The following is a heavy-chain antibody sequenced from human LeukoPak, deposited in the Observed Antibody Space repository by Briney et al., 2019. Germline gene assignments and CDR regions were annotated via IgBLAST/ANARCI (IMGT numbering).Heavy chain of an antibody. V-gene: IGHV3-23*01. CDR2: ISGSGGST. J-gene: IGHJ4*02. CDR3: AKYPGYCSSTSCYIDY. D-gene: IGHD2-2*02. Sequence: GGSLRLSCAASGFTFSSYAMSWVRQAPGKGLEWVSGISGSGGSTYYADSVKGRFTISRDNSKNTLYLQMNSLRAEDTAVYYCAKYPGYCSSTSCYIDYWGQGTLVTVSS. CDR1: GFTFSSYA.